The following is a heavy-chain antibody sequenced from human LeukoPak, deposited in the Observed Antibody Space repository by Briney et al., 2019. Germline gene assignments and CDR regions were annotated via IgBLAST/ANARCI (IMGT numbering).Heavy chain of an antibody. CDR1: GFAFSSYA. D-gene: IGHD3-10*01. CDR2: ISSSGSTV. Sequence: SGGSLRLSCAASGFAFSSYAMNWVRQVPGKGLEWVSYISSSGSTVYYADSVEGRFTISRDNAKNSLYLQMNSLKTEDTAVYYCASANCDETCYYGSGSYYKRGYFDYWGQGTLVTVSS. V-gene: IGHV3-48*03. J-gene: IGHJ4*02. CDR3: ASANCDETCYYGSGSYYKRGYFDY.